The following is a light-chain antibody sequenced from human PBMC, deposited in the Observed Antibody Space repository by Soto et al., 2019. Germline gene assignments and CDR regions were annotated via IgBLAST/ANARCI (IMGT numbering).Light chain of an antibody. CDR1: QSVSSNY. Sequence: EIVLTQSPGTLSLSPGERATLSCRASQSVSSNYLAWYQQRPGQAPRLLINGASSRATGIPDRFSGTGSGTDFNLTISRLEPEDFAVYYCQQYGSSPFTFGPGTKVDIK. V-gene: IGKV3-20*01. J-gene: IGKJ3*01. CDR3: QQYGSSPFT. CDR2: GAS.